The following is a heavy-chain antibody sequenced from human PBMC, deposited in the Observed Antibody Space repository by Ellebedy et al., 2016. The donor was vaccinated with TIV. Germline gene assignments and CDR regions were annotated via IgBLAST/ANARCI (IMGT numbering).Heavy chain of an antibody. CDR1: GYTFTSYD. Sequence: AASVKVSCKASGYTFTSYDINWVRQATGQGLEWMGWMNPNSGNTGYAQKFRGRVTMTRNTTISTAYMELSSLRSEDTAVYNCAQGLGVATIRAGMDVWGQGTTVTVSS. CDR3: AQGLGVATIRAGMDV. V-gene: IGHV1-8*01. CDR2: MNPNSGNT. J-gene: IGHJ6*02. D-gene: IGHD5-12*01.